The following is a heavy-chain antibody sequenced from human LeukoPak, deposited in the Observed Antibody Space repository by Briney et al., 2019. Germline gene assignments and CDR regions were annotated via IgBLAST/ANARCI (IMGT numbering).Heavy chain of an antibody. CDR2: ISAYNGNT. CDR1: GYTFTSYG. D-gene: IGHD4-11*01. V-gene: IGHV1-18*01. J-gene: IGHJ6*02. Sequence: GASVKVSCKASGYTFTSYGISWVRQAPGQGLERMGWISAYNGNTNYAQKLQGRVTMTTDTSTSTAYMELRSLRSDDTAVYYCARTVTTSSPNYYYYGMDVWGQGTTVTVSS. CDR3: ARTVTTSSPNYYYYGMDV.